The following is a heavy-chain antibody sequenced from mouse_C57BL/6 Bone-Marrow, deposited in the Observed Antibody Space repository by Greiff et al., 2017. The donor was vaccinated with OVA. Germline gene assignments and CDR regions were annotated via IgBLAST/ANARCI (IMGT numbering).Heavy chain of an antibody. CDR2: ILPGSGST. D-gene: IGHD1-1*01. J-gene: IGHJ1*03. CDR1: GYTFTGYW. Sequence: QVQLQQSGAELMKPGASVKLSCKATGYTFTGYWIEWVKQRPGHGLEWIGVILPGSGSTNYNEKFTGKATFTADTSSNTAYMQLSRLTTEDSAIYYCARSPITTVVATNWYFDVWGTGTTVTVSS. V-gene: IGHV1-9*01. CDR3: ARSPITTVVATNWYFDV.